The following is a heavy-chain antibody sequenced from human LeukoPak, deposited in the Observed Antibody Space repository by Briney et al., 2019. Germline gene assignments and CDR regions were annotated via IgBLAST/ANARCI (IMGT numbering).Heavy chain of an antibody. V-gene: IGHV1-69*13. Sequence: GASVKVSCKASGGAFISYATTWVRQAPGQGLEWVGGIIPVFGTPDYAQKFQDRVTITADESTSTVYMEMSSLRFEDTAVYYCARTHSNQPESYYYYGLDVWGQGTTVTVSS. J-gene: IGHJ6*02. CDR2: IIPVFGTP. CDR3: ARTHSNQPESYYYYGLDV. D-gene: IGHD1-14*01. CDR1: GGAFISYA.